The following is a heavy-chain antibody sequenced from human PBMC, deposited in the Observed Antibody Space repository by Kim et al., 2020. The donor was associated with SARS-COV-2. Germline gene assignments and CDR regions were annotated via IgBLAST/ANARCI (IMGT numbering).Heavy chain of an antibody. CDR3: ARGCFRDGFDV. D-gene: IGHD3-16*01. Sequence: GGSLRLSCAVSRFTFNNYWINWVRHAPGKGLVWVSRISSDGSITNYADSVKGRFTMSRDNAENTLYQQMNSLRAEDTAVYYCARGCFRDGFDVWGQGTTVTVSS. V-gene: IGHV3-74*01. J-gene: IGHJ6*02. CDR2: ISSDGSIT. CDR1: RFTFNNYW.